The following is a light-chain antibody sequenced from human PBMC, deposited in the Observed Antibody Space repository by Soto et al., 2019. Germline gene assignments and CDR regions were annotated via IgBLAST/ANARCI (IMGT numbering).Light chain of an antibody. CDR3: SSYTDSSNYV. V-gene: IGLV2-14*01. Sequence: QSVLTQPASVSGSPGQSITISCTGTSSDLATYNYVSWYQQQPGKAPNLMIYQVTNRPSGVSNRFSGSRSGNTASLTISGLQAEDEADYYCSSYTDSSNYVFGTGTKVTVL. J-gene: IGLJ1*01. CDR2: QVT. CDR1: SSDLATYNY.